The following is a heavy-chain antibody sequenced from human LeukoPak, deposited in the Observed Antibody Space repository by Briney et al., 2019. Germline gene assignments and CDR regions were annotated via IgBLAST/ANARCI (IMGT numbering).Heavy chain of an antibody. CDR1: GGSISSSSYY. CDR3: VRQGARDAFAL. D-gene: IGHD4/OR15-4a*01. Sequence: SETLSLTCTVSGGSISSSSYYWGWIRQPPGKGLEWIGSISYSGSTYYNPSLKSRVTISVDTSKNQFSLKLSSVTATDTAVYYCVRQGARDAFALWGQGTMVTVSS. CDR2: ISYSGST. J-gene: IGHJ3*01. V-gene: IGHV4-39*01.